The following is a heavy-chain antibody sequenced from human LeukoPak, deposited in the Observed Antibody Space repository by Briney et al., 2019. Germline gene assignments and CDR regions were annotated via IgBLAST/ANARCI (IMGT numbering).Heavy chain of an antibody. Sequence: ASVKVSCKASGYTITTYYIHWVRQAPAQGLEWMGIINPSAGSTSYAQKSQGRITMTRDTSTTTAYMELSSLRSEDTAVYYCARGGKPAAAPQAHFDYWGQGTLVTVSS. D-gene: IGHD2-2*01. V-gene: IGHV1-46*01. CDR1: GYTITTYY. J-gene: IGHJ4*02. CDR2: INPSAGST. CDR3: ARGGKPAAAPQAHFDY.